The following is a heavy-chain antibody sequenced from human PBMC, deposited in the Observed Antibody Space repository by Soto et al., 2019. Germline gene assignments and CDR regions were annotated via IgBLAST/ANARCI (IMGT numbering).Heavy chain of an antibody. Sequence: QVQLVESGGGVVQPGRSLRLSCAASGFTFSNYGMHWVRQAPGKGLEWVAIISDDGRNKYYADSLKGRFTISRDNYNNTLYMQMNSLTTEDTAVYYDIWGQGTMVIVSS. CDR2: ISDDGRNK. J-gene: IGHJ3*02. CDR1: GFTFSNYG. CDR3: I. V-gene: IGHV3-30*03.